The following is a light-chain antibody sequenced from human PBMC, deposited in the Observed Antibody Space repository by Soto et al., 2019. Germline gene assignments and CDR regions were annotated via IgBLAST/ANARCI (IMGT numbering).Light chain of an antibody. CDR2: GAS. CDR1: QSLNSD. CDR3: QQNKYSPRT. J-gene: IGKJ1*01. V-gene: IGKV3-15*01. Sequence: EIVMTQSPVLLSVSPGERATLSCRASQSLNSDLAWYQQKPGQPPRLLIHGASTRATGIPAKFSGSGSGTVFTLTISRVPYDDFVDYYCQQNKYSPRTFGQGTKVDIK.